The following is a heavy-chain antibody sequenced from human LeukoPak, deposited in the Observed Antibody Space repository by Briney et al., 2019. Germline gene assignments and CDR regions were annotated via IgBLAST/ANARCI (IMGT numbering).Heavy chain of an antibody. CDR2: INHSGST. V-gene: IGHV4-34*01. CDR1: GGSFSGYY. D-gene: IGHD6-13*01. Sequence: SETLSLTCAVYGGSFSGYYWSWIRQPPGKGLEWIGEINHSGSTNYNPSLKSRVTISVDTSKNQFSLKLSSVTAADTAVYYCAGRIAAALDYWGQGTLVTVSS. J-gene: IGHJ4*02. CDR3: AGRIAAALDY.